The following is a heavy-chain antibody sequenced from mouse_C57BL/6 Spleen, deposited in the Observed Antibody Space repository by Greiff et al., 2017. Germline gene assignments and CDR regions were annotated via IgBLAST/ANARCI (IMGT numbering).Heavy chain of an antibody. D-gene: IGHD1-1*01. CDR2: ISDGGSYT. CDR1: GFTFSSYA. CDR3: AGSIYYYGSSYVPYAMDY. J-gene: IGHJ4*01. Sequence: EVKLVESGGGLVKPGGSLKLSCAASGFTFSSYAMSWVRQTPEKRLEWVATISDGGSYTYYPDNVKGRFTISRDNAKNNLYMQMSHLKSEDTAMYYWAGSIYYYGSSYVPYAMDYWGQGTSVTVSS. V-gene: IGHV5-4*03.